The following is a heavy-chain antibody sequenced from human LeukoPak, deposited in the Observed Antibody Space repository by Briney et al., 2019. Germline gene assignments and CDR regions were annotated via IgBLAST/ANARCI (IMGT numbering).Heavy chain of an antibody. Sequence: SVKVSCKASGGTFSTHGISWVRQAPGQGLEWMGRITPIFGTTNYAQNFQGRVTITADKSTSTVHMDLSSLRSEDTAVYYCARGFGVDYYYYMDVWDEGTTVIVSS. V-gene: IGHV1-69*06. D-gene: IGHD3-3*01. CDR3: ARGFGVDYYYYMDV. J-gene: IGHJ6*03. CDR1: GGTFSTHG. CDR2: ITPIFGTT.